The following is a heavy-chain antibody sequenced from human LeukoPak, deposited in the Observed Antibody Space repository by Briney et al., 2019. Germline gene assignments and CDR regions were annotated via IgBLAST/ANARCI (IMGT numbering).Heavy chain of an antibody. CDR3: AKDIGRAVAGNIDY. CDR1: GFTFDDYA. V-gene: IGHV3-9*01. CDR2: ISWNSDSI. D-gene: IGHD6-19*01. J-gene: IGHJ4*02. Sequence: GGSLRLSCAASGFTFDDYAMHWVRQAPGKGLEWVSGISWNSDSIGYADSVKGRFTISRDNAKSSLYLQMNSLTAEDTALYYCAKDIGRAVAGNIDYWGQGTLVTVSS.